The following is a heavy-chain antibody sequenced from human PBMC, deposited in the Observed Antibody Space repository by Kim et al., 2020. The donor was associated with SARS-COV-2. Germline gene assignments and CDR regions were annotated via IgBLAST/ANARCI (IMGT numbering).Heavy chain of an antibody. Sequence: GGSLRLSCAASEFTFSNYYMHWIRQAPGKGLEWLAYISGANTGIRYADSVRGRFTISRNNANNSLYLQMDSLRAEDTAIYYCARDWAFDGSSHFDYWGQGTPVTVSS. D-gene: IGHD6-13*01. J-gene: IGHJ4*01. CDR2: ISGANTGI. CDR1: EFTFSNYY. V-gene: IGHV3-11*01. CDR3: ARDWAFDGSSHFDY.